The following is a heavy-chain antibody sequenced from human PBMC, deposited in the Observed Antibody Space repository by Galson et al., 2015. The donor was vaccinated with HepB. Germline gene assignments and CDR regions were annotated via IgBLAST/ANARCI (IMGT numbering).Heavy chain of an antibody. CDR1: GFTFSSYA. V-gene: IGHV3-30*04. CDR2: ISYDGSNK. D-gene: IGHD1-26*01. Sequence: SLRLSCAASGFTFSSYAMHWVRQAPGKGLEWVAVISYDGSNKYYADSVKGRFTISSDNSKNTLSLQMNSLRAEDTAVYYCARDPSAGGSYGGWFDPWGQGTLVTVSS. J-gene: IGHJ5*02. CDR3: ARDPSAGGSYGGWFDP.